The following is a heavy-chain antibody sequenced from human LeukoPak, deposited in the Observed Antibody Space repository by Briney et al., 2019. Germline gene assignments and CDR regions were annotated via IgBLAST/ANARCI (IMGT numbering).Heavy chain of an antibody. CDR3: ARSYYDSSGYYSFLDY. V-gene: IGHV4-59*01. CDR2: VFYSGST. J-gene: IGHJ4*02. D-gene: IGHD3-22*01. CDR1: GDSIRSYY. Sequence: SETLSLTCTVSGDSIRSYYWSWIRLAPGKGLEWIGFVFYSGSTNYNPSLKSRVTISVDTSKNQFSLKLSSVTAADTAVYYCARSYYDSSGYYSFLDYWGQGTLVTVSS.